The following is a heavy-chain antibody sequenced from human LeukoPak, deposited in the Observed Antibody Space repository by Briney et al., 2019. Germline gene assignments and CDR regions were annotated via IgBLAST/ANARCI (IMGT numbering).Heavy chain of an antibody. Sequence: GGSLRLSCAASGFTFSSYGMHWVRQAPGKGLDWVAVISSDIDNKYYADSVKGRFTISRDNSKKTLYLQMHSLRVEDTAVYYCGRAIQPYYYDSSGSEAFDYWGQGTLVTVSS. CDR1: GFTFSSYG. CDR2: ISSDIDNK. CDR3: GRAIQPYYYDSSGSEAFDY. D-gene: IGHD3-22*01. J-gene: IGHJ4*02. V-gene: IGHV3-30*03.